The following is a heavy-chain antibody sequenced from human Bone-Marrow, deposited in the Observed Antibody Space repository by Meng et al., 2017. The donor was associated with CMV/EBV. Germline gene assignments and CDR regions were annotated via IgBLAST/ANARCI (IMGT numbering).Heavy chain of an antibody. D-gene: IGHD3-3*01. J-gene: IGHJ5*02. CDR1: GLTLSSYD. V-gene: IGHV3-23*03. CDR2: IYSDGRGT. CDR3: STVFGVDGS. Sequence: ESLKISCVASGLTLSSYDMNWVRQAPGKGLEWVSLIYSDGRGTYFADSVKDRFTISRDNFKNTVYLYLNSLRVEDTAIYYCSTVFGVDGSWGRGTLVTVSS.